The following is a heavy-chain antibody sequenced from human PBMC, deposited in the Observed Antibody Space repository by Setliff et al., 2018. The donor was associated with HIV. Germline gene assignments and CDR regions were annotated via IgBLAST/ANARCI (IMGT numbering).Heavy chain of an antibody. CDR1: GFTFSSYW. CDR3: VRFYYDGSGSYGH. D-gene: IGHD3-10*01. J-gene: IGHJ4*02. V-gene: IGHV3-7*03. CDR2: IKQDGSEK. Sequence: GESLKISCAASGFTFSSYWMSWVRQAPGKGLEWVANIKQDGSEKYYVDSVKGRCTISRDNAKNSLYLQMNSLRAEDTAVYYCVRFYYDGSGSYGHRGQGTLGTVSS.